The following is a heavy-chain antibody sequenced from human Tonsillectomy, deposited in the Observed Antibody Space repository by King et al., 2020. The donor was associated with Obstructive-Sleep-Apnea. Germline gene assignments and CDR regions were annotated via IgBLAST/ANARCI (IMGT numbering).Heavy chain of an antibody. Sequence: VQLVESGGGLVQPGGSLRLSCAASGFTFSSYWMSWVRQAPGKGLEWVANIKQDGSEEYYVDSVKGRFTNSRDNAKNSLYLQMNSLRAEDTAVYYCARGIREAAASLGYWGQGTLVTVSS. J-gene: IGHJ4*02. CDR2: IKQDGSEE. CDR3: ARGIREAAASLGY. V-gene: IGHV3-7*01. CDR1: GFTFSSYW. D-gene: IGHD6-13*01.